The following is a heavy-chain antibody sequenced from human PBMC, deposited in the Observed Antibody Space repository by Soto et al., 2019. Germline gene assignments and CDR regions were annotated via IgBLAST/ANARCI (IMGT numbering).Heavy chain of an antibody. CDR2: IIPIFGTA. Sequence: AASVEVSCKASGYTFSGYYLHWVRQAPGQGLEWMGGIIPIFGTANYAQKFQGRVTITADESTSTAYMELSSLRSEDTAVYYCARDLVRVDDGDYVNYYGMDVWGQGSTVTVSS. V-gene: IGHV1-69*13. J-gene: IGHJ6*02. CDR1: GYTFSGYY. D-gene: IGHD4-17*01. CDR3: ARDLVRVDDGDYVNYYGMDV.